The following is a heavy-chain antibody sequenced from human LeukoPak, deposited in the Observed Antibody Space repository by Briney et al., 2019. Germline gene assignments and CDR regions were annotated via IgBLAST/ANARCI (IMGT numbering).Heavy chain of an antibody. CDR1: GFTFSSYG. V-gene: IGHV3-33*01. Sequence: GGSLRLSCAASGFTFSSYGVHWVRQAPGKGLEWVAVIWYDGSNKYYADSVKGRFTISRDNSKSTLYLQMNSLRAEDTAVYYCARDGMYYYGLDGDWGQGTLVTVSS. CDR3: ARDGMYYYGLDGD. CDR2: IWYDGSNK. D-gene: IGHD3-10*01. J-gene: IGHJ4*02.